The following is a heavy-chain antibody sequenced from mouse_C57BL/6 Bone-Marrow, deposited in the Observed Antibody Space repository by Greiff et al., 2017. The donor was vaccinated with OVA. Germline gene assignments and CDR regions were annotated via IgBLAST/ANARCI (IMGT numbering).Heavy chain of an antibody. CDR2: ISSGSSTI. CDR3: VTGFYAMDY. V-gene: IGHV5-17*01. CDR1: GFTFSDYG. Sequence: EVKLVESGGGLVKPGGSLKLSCAASGFTFSDYGMHWVRQAPGKGLEWVAYISSGSSTIYYEETVKGRFTISRDNAKNTLFLQMTSLRSEDTAMYYCVTGFYAMDYWGQGTSVTVSS. J-gene: IGHJ4*01. D-gene: IGHD4-1*01.